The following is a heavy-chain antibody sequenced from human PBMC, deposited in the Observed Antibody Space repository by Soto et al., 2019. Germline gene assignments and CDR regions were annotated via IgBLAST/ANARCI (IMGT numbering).Heavy chain of an antibody. CDR2: ISSSSSYI. V-gene: IGHV3-21*01. CDR1: GFTFSSYS. Sequence: GGSLRLSCAASGFTFSSYSMNWVRQAPGKGLEWVSPISSSSSYIYYADSVKGRFTISRDNAKNSLYLQMNSLRAEDTAVYYCAREGYCSSTSCHTGGHDAFDIWAKGQWSPSPQ. CDR3: AREGYCSSTSCHTGGHDAFDI. D-gene: IGHD2-2*01. J-gene: IGHJ3*02.